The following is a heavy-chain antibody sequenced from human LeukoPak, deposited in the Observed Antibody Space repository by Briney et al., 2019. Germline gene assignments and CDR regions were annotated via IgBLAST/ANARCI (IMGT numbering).Heavy chain of an antibody. J-gene: IGHJ4*02. V-gene: IGHV4-34*01. D-gene: IGHD3-22*01. CDR3: ARGPTKYYYDSSGYYDY. CDR1: GGSFSGYY. CDR2: INHSGST. Sequence: SETLSLTCAVYGGSFSGYYWSWIRQPPGKGLEWIGEINHSGSTNYNPSLKSRVTISVDTSKNQFSLKLGSVTAADTAVYYCARGPTKYYYDSSGYYDYWGQGTLVTVSS.